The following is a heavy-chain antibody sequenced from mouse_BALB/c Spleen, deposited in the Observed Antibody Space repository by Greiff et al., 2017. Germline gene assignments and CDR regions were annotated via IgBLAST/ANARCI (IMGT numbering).Heavy chain of an antibody. CDR2: IDPANGNT. V-gene: IGHV14-3*02. CDR3: ARSNGNYGDWFAY. J-gene: IGHJ3*01. CDR1: GFNIKDTY. Sequence: VHVKQSGAELVKPGASVKLSCTASGFNIKDTYMHWVKQRPEQGLEWIGRIDPANGNTKYDPKFQGKATITADTSSNTAYLQLSSLTSEDTAVYYCARSNGNYGDWFAYWGQGTLVTVSA. D-gene: IGHD2-1*01.